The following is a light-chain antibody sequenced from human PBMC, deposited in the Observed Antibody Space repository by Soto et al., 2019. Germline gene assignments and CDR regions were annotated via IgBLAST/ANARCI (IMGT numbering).Light chain of an antibody. CDR3: SSYRKSNTLV. CDR1: SSDVGGYIY. Sequence: QSALTQPASVSGSPGQSITISCTGTSSDVGGYIYVSWYQQHPGKAPKLMIYDVTSRPSGVSYRFSGSKSGNTASLTISGLQAEDEADYYCSSYRKSNTLVFGSGTKVTVL. J-gene: IGLJ1*01. V-gene: IGLV2-14*01. CDR2: DVT.